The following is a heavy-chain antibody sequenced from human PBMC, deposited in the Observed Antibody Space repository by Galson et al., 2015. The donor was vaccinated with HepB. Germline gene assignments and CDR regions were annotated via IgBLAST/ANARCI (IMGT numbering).Heavy chain of an antibody. J-gene: IGHJ4*02. CDR3: ARAVGLQKWLTAGSDY. D-gene: IGHD6-19*01. Sequence: SLRLSCAASGFTFEDYAMHWVRQAPGKGLEWVSGISLNSVTIAYADSVRGRFTISRDNAKNSLSLQMNSLMPEDTALYYCARAVGLQKWLTAGSDYCGQGTLVTVSS. CDR2: ISLNSVTI. CDR1: GFTFEDYA. V-gene: IGHV3-9*01.